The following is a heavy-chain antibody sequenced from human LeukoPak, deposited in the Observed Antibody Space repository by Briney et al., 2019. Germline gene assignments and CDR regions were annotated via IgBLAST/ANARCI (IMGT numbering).Heavy chain of an antibody. CDR3: ARSSSGFDFNNWFDP. CDR2: IIPIFGIA. Sequence: ASVKVSCKASGGTFSSYAISWVRQAPGQGLEWMGRIIPIFGIANYAQKFQGRVTITADKSTSTAYMELSSLRSEDTAVYYCARSSSGFDFNNWFDPWGQGTLVTVSS. CDR1: GGTFSSYA. J-gene: IGHJ5*02. D-gene: IGHD5-12*01. V-gene: IGHV1-69*04.